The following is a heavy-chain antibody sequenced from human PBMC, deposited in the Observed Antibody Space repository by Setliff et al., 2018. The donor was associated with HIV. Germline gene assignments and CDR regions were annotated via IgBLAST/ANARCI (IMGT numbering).Heavy chain of an antibody. CDR1: GGSISSYY. CDR3: ARGATTNFDY. J-gene: IGHJ4*02. Sequence: PSETLSLTCTVSGGSISSYYWSWIRQPPGKGLEWIGYIYISGSTNYNPSLKSRVTIAADTSKNQFSLKLSSVTAADTAVYYCARGATTNFDYWGQGTLVTVSS. CDR2: IYISGST. V-gene: IGHV4-4*09. D-gene: IGHD1-1*01.